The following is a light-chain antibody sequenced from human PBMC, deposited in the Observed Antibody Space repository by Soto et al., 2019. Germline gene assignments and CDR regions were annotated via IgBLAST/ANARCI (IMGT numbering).Light chain of an antibody. Sequence: QTVVTQEPSLTVSPGGTVTLTCSSSTGAVTSGHYPYWFQHKPGQVPRTLIYDTSNKPSWTPARFSGSLLGGKAALTLSGAQPEDEAEYYCLLSYSGARARVFGGGTKLTVL. CDR2: DTS. CDR3: LLSYSGARARV. CDR1: TGAVTSGHY. J-gene: IGLJ3*02. V-gene: IGLV7-46*01.